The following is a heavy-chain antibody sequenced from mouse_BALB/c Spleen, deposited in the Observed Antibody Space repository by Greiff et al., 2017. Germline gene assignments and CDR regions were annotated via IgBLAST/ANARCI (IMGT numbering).Heavy chain of an antibody. Sequence: EVMLVESGGGLVKPGGSLKLSCAASGFTFSDYYMYWVRQTPEKRLEWVATISDGGSYTYYPDSVKGRFTISRDNAKNNLYLQMSSLKSEDTAMYYCARVDGYFDYWGQGTTLTVSS. CDR2: ISDGGSYT. CDR1: GFTFSDYY. J-gene: IGHJ2*01. CDR3: ARVDGYFDY. V-gene: IGHV5-4*02.